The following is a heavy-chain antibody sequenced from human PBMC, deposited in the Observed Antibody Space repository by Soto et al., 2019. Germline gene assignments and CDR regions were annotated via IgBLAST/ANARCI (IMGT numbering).Heavy chain of an antibody. CDR1: GGSFSGYY. D-gene: IGHD4-17*01. Sequence: SETLSLTCAVYGGSFSGYYWSWFRQPPGKGLEWIGYISHGGSTKYNPSLESRVTLSIDTSRHQFSLQLSLVTAADTAVYYCARVYGDYLDYWGQGTLVTVSS. CDR2: ISHGGST. V-gene: IGHV4-59*01. CDR3: ARVYGDYLDY. J-gene: IGHJ4*02.